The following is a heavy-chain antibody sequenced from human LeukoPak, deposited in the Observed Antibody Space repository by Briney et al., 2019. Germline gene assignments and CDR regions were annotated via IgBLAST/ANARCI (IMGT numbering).Heavy chain of an antibody. D-gene: IGHD5-18*01. CDR1: GITFSRYA. CDR2: ISSNGGST. Sequence: PGGSLRISCSASGITFSRYAMHWVRKAPGKGLEYVSAISSNGGSTYYGDSVKGRFTISRDNSKNTLYLQMSILRAEDTAVYYCVKARGIQLWLPGDYWGQGTLVTVSS. CDR3: VKARGIQLWLPGDY. J-gene: IGHJ4*02. V-gene: IGHV3-64D*09.